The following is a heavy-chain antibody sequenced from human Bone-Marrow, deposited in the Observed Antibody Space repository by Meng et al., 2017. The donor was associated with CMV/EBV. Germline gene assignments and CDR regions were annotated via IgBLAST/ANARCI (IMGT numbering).Heavy chain of an antibody. D-gene: IGHD1/OR15-1a*01. CDR2: IYHSGST. CDR1: GGSISSSNW. Sequence: SETLSLTCAVSGGSISSSNWWSWVRQPPGKGLEWIGEIYHSGSTNYNPSLKSRVTISVDKSKNQFSLKLSSVTAADTAVYYCARAKRELDQRIMFAFDIWGQGTMVTVSS. V-gene: IGHV4-4*02. CDR3: ARAKRELDQRIMFAFDI. J-gene: IGHJ3*02.